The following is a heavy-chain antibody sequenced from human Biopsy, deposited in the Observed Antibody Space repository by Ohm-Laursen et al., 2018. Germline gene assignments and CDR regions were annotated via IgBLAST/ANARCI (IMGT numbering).Heavy chain of an antibody. Sequence: ASVKVSCKASGYTLTELSMHWVRQAPGSGLEWMGGFAPENGKTIYAQKFQGRVTMTEDTSTDTAYMELSSLRSEDTAVYYCAADINVWNVNYWGQGTQVTVSS. D-gene: IGHD1-1*01. CDR1: GYTLTELS. CDR3: AADINVWNVNY. V-gene: IGHV1-24*01. J-gene: IGHJ4*02. CDR2: FAPENGKT.